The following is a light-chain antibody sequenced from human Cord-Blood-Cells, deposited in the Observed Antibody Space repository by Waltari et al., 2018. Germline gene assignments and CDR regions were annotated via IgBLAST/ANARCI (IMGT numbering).Light chain of an antibody. J-gene: IGLJ7*01. CDR2: EVS. CDR3: CSYAGSSNAV. Sequence: QSALTQPASVSGSPGQSITISCTGTSSDVGSYNLVSWYHQHPGKTPKLMIYEVSKRPSGVSNRFSGSKSGNTASLTISGLQAEDEADYYCCSYAGSSNAVFGGGTQLTVL. V-gene: IGLV2-23*02. CDR1: SSDVGSYNL.